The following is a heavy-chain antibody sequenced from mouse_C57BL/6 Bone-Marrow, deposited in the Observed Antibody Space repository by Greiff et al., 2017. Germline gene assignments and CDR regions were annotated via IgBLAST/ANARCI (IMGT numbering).Heavy chain of an antibody. Sequence: QVQLQQSGAELVRPGTSVKVSCKASGYAFTNYLIEWVKQRPGQGLEWIGVINPGSGGTNYNEKFKGKATLTADKSSSTAYMQLSSLTSEDSAVYFCANSVITTVVMDYWGQGTSVTVSS. CDR2: INPGSGGT. CDR1: GYAFTNYL. D-gene: IGHD1-1*01. CDR3: ANSVITTVVMDY. V-gene: IGHV1-54*01. J-gene: IGHJ4*01.